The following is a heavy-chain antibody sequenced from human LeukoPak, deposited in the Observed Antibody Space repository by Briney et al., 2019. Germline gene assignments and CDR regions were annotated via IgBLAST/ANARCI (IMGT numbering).Heavy chain of an antibody. J-gene: IGHJ4*02. CDR2: IYYSGST. CDR3: ARVPGRYGVFFDY. V-gene: IGHV4-59*01. CDR1: GGSISNYY. Sequence: PSETLSLTCTVSGGSISNYYWSWIRQPPGKGLEWIGYIYYSGSTNYNPSLKSRVTISVDTSKNQFSLKLSSVTAADTAVYYCARVPGRYGVFFDYWGRGTLVTVSS. D-gene: IGHD4-17*01.